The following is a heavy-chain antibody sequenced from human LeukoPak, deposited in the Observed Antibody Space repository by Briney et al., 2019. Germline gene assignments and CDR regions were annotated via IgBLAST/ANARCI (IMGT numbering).Heavy chain of an antibody. CDR3: AKQQGPLDV. V-gene: IGHV3-23*01. Sequence: GGSLRLSCAASGFTFSSYAMSWVRQAPGKGLEWVSGISDSGGTTYYADSVKGRFTISRDNSNNTLYLQMNSLRAEDTAVYYCAKQQGPLDVWGQGTTVTVSS. CDR2: ISDSGGTT. J-gene: IGHJ6*02. CDR1: GFTFSSYA.